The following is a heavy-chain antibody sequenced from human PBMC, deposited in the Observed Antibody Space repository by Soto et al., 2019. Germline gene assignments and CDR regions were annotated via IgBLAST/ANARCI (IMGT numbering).Heavy chain of an antibody. CDR3: AGSGARLLPTWFDP. Sequence: QVQLVQSGAEVKKPGASVKVSCKASGYIFTNYGISWVRQAPGYGPEWMGWISAYNGNTNYTQKVQGRVTMTTDTSTGTGYMELRSLRIDDTAGYYWAGSGARLLPTWFDPWGQGTLVTVSS. D-gene: IGHD2-15*01. CDR2: ISAYNGNT. V-gene: IGHV1-18*01. J-gene: IGHJ5*02. CDR1: GYIFTNYG.